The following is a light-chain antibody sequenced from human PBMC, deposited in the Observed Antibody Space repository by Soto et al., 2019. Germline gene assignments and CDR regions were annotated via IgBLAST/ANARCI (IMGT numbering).Light chain of an antibody. CDR3: QHYNSYSEA. V-gene: IGKV1-5*03. Sequence: DIQMTQSPSTLSGSVGDRFTITCLASQTISSWLTWYQQKPGKAPKLLIYKASTLKSGVPSRFNGSGSETEFTLTISSLQPDDFATYYCQHYNSYSEAFGQGTSVDI. CDR1: QTISSW. CDR2: KAS. J-gene: IGKJ1*01.